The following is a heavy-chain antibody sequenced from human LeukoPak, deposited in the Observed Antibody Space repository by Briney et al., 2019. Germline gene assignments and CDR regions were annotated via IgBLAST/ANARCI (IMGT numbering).Heavy chain of an antibody. D-gene: IGHD6-6*01. CDR3: AKDQEQLVRTPGVGFDY. V-gene: IGHV3-30*02. Sequence: GGSLRLSCAASGFTFSSYGMHWVRQAPGKGLEWVAFIRYDGSNKYYADSVKGRFTISRDNSKNTLYLQMNSLRAEDTAVYYCAKDQEQLVRTPGVGFDYWGQGTLVTVSS. CDR2: IRYDGSNK. CDR1: GFTFSSYG. J-gene: IGHJ4*02.